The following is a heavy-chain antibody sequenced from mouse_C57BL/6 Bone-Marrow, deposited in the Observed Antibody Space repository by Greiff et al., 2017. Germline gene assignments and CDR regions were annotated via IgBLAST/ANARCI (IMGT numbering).Heavy chain of an antibody. CDR2: ISDGGSYT. CDR1: GFTFSSYA. J-gene: IGHJ2*01. CDR3: ARGRFDY. V-gene: IGHV5-4*01. Sequence: VQLKESGGGLVKPGGSLKLSCAASGFTFSSYAMSWVRQTPEKRLEWVATISDGGSYTYYPDNVKGRFTISRDNAKNNLYLQMSHLKSEDTAMYYCARGRFDYWGQGTTLTVSS.